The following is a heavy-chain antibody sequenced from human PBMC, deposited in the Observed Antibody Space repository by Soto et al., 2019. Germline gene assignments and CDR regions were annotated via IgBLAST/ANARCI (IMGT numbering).Heavy chain of an antibody. CDR2: IKQDGSEK. CDR1: GFTFSSYW. Sequence: EVQLVESGGGLVQPGGSLRLSCAASGFTFSSYWMIWVRQAPGKGLEWVANIKQDGSEKYYVDSVKGRFTISRDNGKNSLYLQMNSLRAEDTAVYYCARTILGYCISTRCSYYYGMDVWGQGTTVTVSS. D-gene: IGHD2-2*01. CDR3: ARTILGYCISTRCSYYYGMDV. J-gene: IGHJ6*02. V-gene: IGHV3-7*01.